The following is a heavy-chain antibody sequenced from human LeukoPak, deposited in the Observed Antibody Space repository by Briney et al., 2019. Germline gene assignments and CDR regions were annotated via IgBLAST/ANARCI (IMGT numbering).Heavy chain of an antibody. J-gene: IGHJ3*02. V-gene: IGHV4-34*01. D-gene: IGHD6-6*01. CDR1: GGSFSGYY. CDR3: ARIAARRRDAFDI. CDR2: INHSGST. Sequence: PSETLSLTCAVYGGSFSGYYWSWIRQPPGEGLEWIGEINHSGSTNYNPSLKSRVTISVDTSKNQFSLKLSSVTAADTAVYYCARIAARRRDAFDIWGQGTMVTVSS.